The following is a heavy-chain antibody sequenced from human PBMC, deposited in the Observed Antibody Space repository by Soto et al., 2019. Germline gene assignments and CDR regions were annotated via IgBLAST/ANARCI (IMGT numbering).Heavy chain of an antibody. J-gene: IGHJ4*02. CDR1: GGSISSTNQY. CDR3: ARVGRSGLLDY. V-gene: IGHV4-39*01. D-gene: IGHD5-12*01. Sequence: QLQLQESGPGLVKPSETLSLTCSVSGGSISSTNQYWGWVRQPPGKGLEWIGSVYYSGSTHYSPSLKSRVTISVDTSKNQFSLKVRSVTAADTAVYSCARVGRSGLLDYWGQGTLVTVSS. CDR2: VYYSGST.